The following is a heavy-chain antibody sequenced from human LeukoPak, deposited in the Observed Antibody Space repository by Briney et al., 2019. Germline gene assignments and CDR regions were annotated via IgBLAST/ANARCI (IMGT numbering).Heavy chain of an antibody. Sequence: LAGGSLRLSCAASGFTFSSYAMSWVRQTPGKGLEWVSAISGRGGGTYYADSVKGRFTISRDNSKNTLSLQMNSLRAEDTAVYYCAKDGVSGALDAFDIWGQGTMVTVSS. CDR3: AKDGVSGALDAFDI. J-gene: IGHJ3*02. CDR1: GFTFSSYA. CDR2: ISGRGGGT. D-gene: IGHD6-25*01. V-gene: IGHV3-23*01.